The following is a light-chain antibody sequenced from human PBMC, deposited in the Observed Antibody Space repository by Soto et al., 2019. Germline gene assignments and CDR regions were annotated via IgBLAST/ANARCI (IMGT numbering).Light chain of an antibody. CDR3: SSYTSSNTLEV. V-gene: IGLV2-14*01. CDR2: EVN. J-gene: IGLJ2*01. CDR1: SSDVGGSNY. Sequence: QSALIQPASVSGSPGQSITISCTGTSSDVGGSNYVSWYQHHPHRAPKLLIYEVNYRPSGVSDRFSGSKSGNTASLTISGLLAEDDADYYCSSYTSSNTLEVFGVGTKLTVL.